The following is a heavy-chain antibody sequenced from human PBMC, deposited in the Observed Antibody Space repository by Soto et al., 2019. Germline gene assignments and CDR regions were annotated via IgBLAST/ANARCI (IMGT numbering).Heavy chain of an antibody. CDR2: ISGSGGST. D-gene: IGHD3-3*01. V-gene: IGHV3-23*01. J-gene: IGHJ5*02. Sequence: GGSLRLSCAASGFTFSSYAMSWVRQAPGKGLEWVSAISGSGGSTYYADSVKGRFTISRDNSKNTLYLQMNSLRAEDTAVYYCAKHTYYDFWRLNWFDPWGPGTLVTVSS. CDR1: GFTFSSYA. CDR3: AKHTYYDFWRLNWFDP.